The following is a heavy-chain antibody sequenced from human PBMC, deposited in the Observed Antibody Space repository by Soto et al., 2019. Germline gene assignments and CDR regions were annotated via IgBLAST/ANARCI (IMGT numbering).Heavy chain of an antibody. CDR2: IYYSGST. CDR1: GGSVSSGSYY. D-gene: IGHD6-19*01. CDR3: ARDRVAGGFDY. J-gene: IGHJ4*02. V-gene: IGHV4-61*01. Sequence: QVQLQESGPGLVKPSETLSLTCTVSGGSVSSGSYYWSWIRQPPGKGLEWIGYIYYSGSTNYNPPVTSRVTITVDTSKNQFSLKLSSVTAADTAVYYCARDRVAGGFDYWGQGTLFTVSS.